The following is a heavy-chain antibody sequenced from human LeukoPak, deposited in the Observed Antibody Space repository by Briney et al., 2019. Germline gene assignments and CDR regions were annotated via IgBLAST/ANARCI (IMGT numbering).Heavy chain of an antibody. CDR2: IYHSGST. CDR3: AREPGIAAAEREAFDI. Sequence: PSGTLSLTCAVSGGSISSSNWWSWVRQPPGKGLEWIGEIYHSGSTNYNPSLKSRVTISVDTSKNQFSLKLSSVTAADTAVYYCAREPGIAAAEREAFDIWGQGTMVTVSS. D-gene: IGHD6-13*01. V-gene: IGHV4-4*02. J-gene: IGHJ3*02. CDR1: GGSISSSNW.